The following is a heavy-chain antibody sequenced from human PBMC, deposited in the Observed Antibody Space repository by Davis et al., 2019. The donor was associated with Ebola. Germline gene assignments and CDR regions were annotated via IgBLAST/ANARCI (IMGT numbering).Heavy chain of an antibody. Sequence: GESLKISCAASGFIFSSYAVSWVRQAPGKGLEWVSAISGSGGSTYYADSVKGRFTISRDNSKNTLYLQMNSLRAEDTAVYYCARDRQPRTSWFDPWGQGTLVTVSS. J-gene: IGHJ5*02. CDR3: ARDRQPRTSWFDP. CDR1: GFIFSSYA. D-gene: IGHD3-3*01. V-gene: IGHV3-23*01. CDR2: ISGSGGST.